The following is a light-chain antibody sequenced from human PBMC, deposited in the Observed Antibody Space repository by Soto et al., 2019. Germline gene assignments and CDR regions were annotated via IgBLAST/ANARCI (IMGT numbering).Light chain of an antibody. V-gene: IGLV2-14*01. Sequence: QSALTQPASVSGSPGQSITISCTGTSSDVGGYNYVSWYQQHPGKAPKLMIYDVSNRPSGVSTRFSGSKSGNTAYLTISGLQADDEADYYCSSYTSSSTVVFGGGTKLTVL. CDR2: DVS. J-gene: IGLJ2*01. CDR1: SSDVGGYNY. CDR3: SSYTSSSTVV.